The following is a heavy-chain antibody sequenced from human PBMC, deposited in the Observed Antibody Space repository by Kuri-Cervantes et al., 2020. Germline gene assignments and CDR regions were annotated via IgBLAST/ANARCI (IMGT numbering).Heavy chain of an antibody. CDR2: ISGSGGST. D-gene: IGHD1-26*01. CDR1: GGSISSGDYY. Sequence: ETLSLTCTVSGGSISSGDYYWSWIRQPPGKGLEWVSAISGSGGSTYYADSVKGRFTISRDNSKNTLYLQMNSLRAEDTAVYYCAKDKELDYWGQGTLVTVSS. CDR3: AKDKELDY. J-gene: IGHJ4*02. V-gene: IGHV3-23*01.